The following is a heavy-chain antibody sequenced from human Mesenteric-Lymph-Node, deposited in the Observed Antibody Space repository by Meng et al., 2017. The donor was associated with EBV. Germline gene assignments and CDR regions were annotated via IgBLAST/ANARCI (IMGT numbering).Heavy chain of an antibody. V-gene: IGHV4-30-4*01. D-gene: IGHD2-2*01. CDR3: ARINNIVVVPAAMGKDWFDP. Sequence: QVQLQESGPGLVXPXXXXXPTXAXXXGPXSSGGYYWSWIRQPPGKGLEWIGYIYYSGSTYYNPSLKSRVTISVDTSKNQFSLKLSSVTAADTAVYYCARINNIVVVPAAMGKDWFDPWGQGTLVTVSS. J-gene: IGHJ5*02. CDR2: IYYSGST. CDR1: XGPXSSGGYY.